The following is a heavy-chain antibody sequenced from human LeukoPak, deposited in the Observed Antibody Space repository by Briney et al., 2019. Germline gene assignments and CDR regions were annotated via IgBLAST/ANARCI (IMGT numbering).Heavy chain of an antibody. J-gene: IGHJ3*02. D-gene: IGHD6-19*01. CDR1: GFTFSSYA. CDR2: ISYDGSNK. CDR3: ARVSGIEYSSGWWHAFDI. Sequence: GGSLRLSCAASGFTFSSYAMHWVRQAPGKGLEWVAVISYDGSNKYYADSVKGRFTISRDNSKNTLYLQMNSLRAEGTAVYYCARVSGIEYSSGWWHAFDIWGQGTMVTVSS. V-gene: IGHV3-30-3*01.